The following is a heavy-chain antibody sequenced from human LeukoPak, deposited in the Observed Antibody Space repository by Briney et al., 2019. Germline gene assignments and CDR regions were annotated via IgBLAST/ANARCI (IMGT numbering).Heavy chain of an antibody. CDR1: GGSFSGYY. D-gene: IGHD2-2*01. J-gene: IGHJ6*03. V-gene: IGHV4-34*01. CDR2: INHSGST. CDR3: ARWYCSNNLCFHMDV. Sequence: SETLSLTCAVYGGSFSGYYWSWIRQPPGKGLEWIGEINHSGSTNYNPSLKSRVTISVDTSKNQFSLKLTSVTAADTALYYCARWYCSNNLCFHMDVWGKGTTVTVS.